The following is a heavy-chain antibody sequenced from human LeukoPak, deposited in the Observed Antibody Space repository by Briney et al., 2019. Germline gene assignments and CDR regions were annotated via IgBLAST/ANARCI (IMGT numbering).Heavy chain of an antibody. D-gene: IGHD6-19*01. Sequence: GGSLRLSCAASGFTFSSYWMSWVRQAPGKGLERGANIKQDGREKYYVDSVKGRFTISRDNAKNSLYLQMNGLGAEDTAVYYCAAVPYYGMDVWGKGTTVTVSS. CDR3: AAVPYYGMDV. CDR2: IKQDGREK. V-gene: IGHV3-7*03. CDR1: GFTFSSYW. J-gene: IGHJ6*04.